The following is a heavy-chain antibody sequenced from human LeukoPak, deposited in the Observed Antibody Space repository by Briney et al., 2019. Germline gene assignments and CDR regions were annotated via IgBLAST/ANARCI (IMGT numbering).Heavy chain of an antibody. Sequence: SETLSLTCAVYGGSFSGYYWSWIRQPPGKGLEWIGEINHSGSTNYNPSLKSRVTISVDTSKNQFSLKLSSVTAADTAVYYCARRLGITMIVVVPYYYYYMDVWGKGTTVTISS. D-gene: IGHD3-22*01. CDR1: GGSFSGYY. CDR2: INHSGST. CDR3: ARRLGITMIVVVPYYYYYMDV. V-gene: IGHV4-34*01. J-gene: IGHJ6*03.